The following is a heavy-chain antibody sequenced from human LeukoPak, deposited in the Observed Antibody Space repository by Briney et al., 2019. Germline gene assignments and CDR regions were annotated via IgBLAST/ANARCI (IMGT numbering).Heavy chain of an antibody. V-gene: IGHV3-21*01. CDR3: ARDGTFDI. J-gene: IGHJ3*02. D-gene: IGHD1-14*01. CDR1: GFTFSSYS. Sequence: GGSLRVSCAASGFTFSSYSMIWVRQAPGKGLEWVSSISISSSYIFYADSVRGRFTISRDNSKNTLYLQMNSLRAEDTAVYYCARDGTFDIWGQGTMVTVSS. CDR2: ISISSSYI.